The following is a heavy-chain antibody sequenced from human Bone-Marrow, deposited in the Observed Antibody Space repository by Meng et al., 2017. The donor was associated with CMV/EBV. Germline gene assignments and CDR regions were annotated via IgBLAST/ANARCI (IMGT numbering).Heavy chain of an antibody. CDR2: ISSSSSTI. CDR1: GFTFSSYS. J-gene: IGHJ6*02. Sequence: GESLKISCAASGFTFSSYSMNWVRQAPGKGREWVSYISSSSSTIYYADSVKGRFTISRDNAKNSLYLQMNSLRAEDTAVYYCARDSPPYYYGMDVWGQGTTVTVSS. CDR3: ARDSPPYYYGMDV. V-gene: IGHV3-48*04.